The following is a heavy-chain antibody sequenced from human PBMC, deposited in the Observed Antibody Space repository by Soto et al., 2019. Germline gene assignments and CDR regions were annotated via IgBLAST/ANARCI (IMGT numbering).Heavy chain of an antibody. J-gene: IGHJ4*02. Sequence: GGSLRLSCAASGFTFSSYWMHWVRQAPGKGLVWVSRINSDGSSTSYADSVKGRFTISRDNAKNTLYLQMNSLRAEDTAVYYCARSRELELPFDYWGQGTLVTVSS. CDR2: INSDGSST. CDR1: GFTFSSYW. CDR3: ARSRELELPFDY. D-gene: IGHD1-7*01. V-gene: IGHV3-74*01.